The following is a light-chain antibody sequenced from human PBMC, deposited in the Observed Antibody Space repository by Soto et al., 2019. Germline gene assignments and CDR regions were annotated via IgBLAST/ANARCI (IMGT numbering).Light chain of an antibody. CDR1: QTISRF. J-gene: IGKJ2*01. Sequence: DIQMTQSPSSLSASVGDRVTITCRASQTISRFLSWYQKKPGKAPKLLIYPASTLQPGVPSRFSGSGSGTDFTLPIRSLQPEDFATYYCQQSYSGLYTFGQGTQLQIK. CDR2: PAS. CDR3: QQSYSGLYT. V-gene: IGKV1-39*01.